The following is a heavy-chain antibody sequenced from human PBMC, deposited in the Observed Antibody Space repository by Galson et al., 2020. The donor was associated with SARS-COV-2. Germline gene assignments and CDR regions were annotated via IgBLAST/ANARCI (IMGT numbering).Heavy chain of an antibody. CDR3: ARQGVNMIVLVTVPGWYFDL. CDR1: GYSVSTTNY. CDR2: VYPSGTT. D-gene: IGHD3-22*01. Sequence: SETLSLTCTVSGYSVSTTNYWGWVRQPPGRGLAWIGSVYPSGTTYYNTSLKSRVTISVDTSKNQFSLRLDSVTAADTALYYCARQGVNMIVLVTVPGWYFDLWGRGTLVTVSS. J-gene: IGHJ2*01. V-gene: IGHV4-38-2*02.